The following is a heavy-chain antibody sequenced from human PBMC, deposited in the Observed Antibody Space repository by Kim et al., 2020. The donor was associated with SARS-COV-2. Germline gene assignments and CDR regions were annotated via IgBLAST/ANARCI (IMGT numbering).Heavy chain of an antibody. D-gene: IGHD3-16*01. CDR3: ASTFGWFSSADYYGMDV. J-gene: IGHJ6*02. CDR2: IIPIFGTA. CDR1: GGTFSSYA. Sequence: SVKVSCKASGGTFSSYAISWVRQAPGQGLEWMGGIIPIFGTANYAQKFQGRVTITADESTSTAYMELSSLRSEDTAVYYCASTFGWFSSADYYGMDVWGQGTTVTVSS. V-gene: IGHV1-69*13.